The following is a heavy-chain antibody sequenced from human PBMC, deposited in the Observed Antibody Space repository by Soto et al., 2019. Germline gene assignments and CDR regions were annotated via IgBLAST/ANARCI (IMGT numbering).Heavy chain of an antibody. CDR1: GGTFSSYA. CDR2: IIPIFGTA. J-gene: IGHJ4*02. V-gene: IGHV1-69*13. Sequence: SVKVSCKASGGTFSSYAISWVRQAPGQGLEWMGRIIPIFGTANYAQKFQGRVTITADESTSTAYMELSSLKTEDTSVYYCARVLTSSGGYHFDYWGQGTLVTVSS. CDR3: ARVLTSSGGYHFDY. D-gene: IGHD3-16*01.